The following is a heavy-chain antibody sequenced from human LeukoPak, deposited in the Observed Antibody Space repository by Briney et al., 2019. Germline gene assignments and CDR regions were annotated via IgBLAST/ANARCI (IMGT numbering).Heavy chain of an antibody. V-gene: IGHV3-30*03. Sequence: GRSLRLSCAASGFTFSSYGMHWVRQAPGKGLEWVAVISYDGSNKYYADSVKGRFTISRDNSKNMLYLQMNSLRAEDTAVYYCAREDTVTTTFDYWGQGTLVTVSS. D-gene: IGHD4-17*01. J-gene: IGHJ4*02. CDR1: GFTFSSYG. CDR3: AREDTVTTTFDY. CDR2: ISYDGSNK.